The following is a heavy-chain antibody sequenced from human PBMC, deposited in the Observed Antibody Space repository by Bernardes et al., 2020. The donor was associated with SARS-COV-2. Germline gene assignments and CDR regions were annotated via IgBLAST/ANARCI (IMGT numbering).Heavy chain of an antibody. CDR3: TRLGPYDTLPDY. D-gene: IGHD3-9*01. J-gene: IGHJ4*02. V-gene: IGHV4-31*03. Sequence: SETLSLTCTVSGGSISSGAYYWNWIRQHPGKGLEWIGYIYYSGSTYYNPSLKSRVTISVDTSKNQFSLKLSSVTAADTAVYFCTRLGPYDTLPDYWGRGTLVTVSS. CDR2: IYYSGST. CDR1: GGSISSGAYY.